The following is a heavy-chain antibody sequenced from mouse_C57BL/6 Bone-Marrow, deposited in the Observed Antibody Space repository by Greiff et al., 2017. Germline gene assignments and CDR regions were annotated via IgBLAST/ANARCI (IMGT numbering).Heavy chain of an antibody. CDR1: GYTFTSYG. Sequence: QVQLQQPGAELARPGASVKLSCKASGYTFTSYGIRWVKQRTGQGLEWIGEINPRSGNTYYNEKFKGKATLTADKSSSTAYMELRSLTSEDSAVYFCDREIITQYYFDYWGQGTTLTVSS. D-gene: IGHD1-1*01. V-gene: IGHV1-81*01. CDR2: INPRSGNT. CDR3: DREIITQYYFDY. J-gene: IGHJ2*01.